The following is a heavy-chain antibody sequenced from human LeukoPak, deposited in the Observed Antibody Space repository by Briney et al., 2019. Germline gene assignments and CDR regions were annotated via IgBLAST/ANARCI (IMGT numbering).Heavy chain of an antibody. Sequence: PRGSLRLSCAASGFTSSDYSMTWVRQAQGKGLEWVSSISRSNSYIYYADSVKGRFTISRDNAKNSLYLQMNSLRAEDRAVYYCARNRPEFDSVPGYRYGFDVWGQGTTVSVSS. CDR1: GFTSSDYS. J-gene: IGHJ6*02. CDR3: ARNRPEFDSVPGYRYGFDV. D-gene: IGHD3-10*01. CDR2: ISRSNSYI. V-gene: IGHV3-21*01.